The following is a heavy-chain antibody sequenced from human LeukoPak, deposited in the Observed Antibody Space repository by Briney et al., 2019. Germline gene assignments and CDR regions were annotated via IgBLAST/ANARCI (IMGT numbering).Heavy chain of an antibody. V-gene: IGHV4-38-2*02. J-gene: IGHJ4*02. D-gene: IGHD3-10*01. CDR2: IYRSGST. CDR1: GYSISSGYY. CDR3: ARDRSRHYGSGSGGY. Sequence: SETLSLTCTVSGYSISSGYYWVWIRQTPGKGLEWIGSIYRSGSTNYNPSLKSRVTISVDTSKNQFSLKVNSVTAADTALYYCARDRSRHYGSGSGGYWGQGTLVTVSS.